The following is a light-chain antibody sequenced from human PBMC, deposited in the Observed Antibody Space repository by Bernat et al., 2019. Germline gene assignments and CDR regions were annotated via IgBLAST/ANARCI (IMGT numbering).Light chain of an antibody. CDR3: RSYTSSSIYV. J-gene: IGLJ1*01. CDR1: SNDVGGYNY. CDR2: DVT. V-gene: IGLV2-14*01. Sequence: QSALTQPASVSGSPGQSITISCTGTSNDVGGYNYVSWYQQHPGKAPKLMIYDVTNRPSGVSNRFFGSKSGNTASLTISGLQAEDEADYYCRSYTSSSIYVFGTGTKVTVL.